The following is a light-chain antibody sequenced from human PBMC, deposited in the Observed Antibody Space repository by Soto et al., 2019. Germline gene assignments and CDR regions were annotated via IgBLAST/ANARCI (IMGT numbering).Light chain of an antibody. Sequence: DIQMTQSPSSLSASVGDRVTITCRASQSISSYLNWYQQKPGKAPNLLIYAASSLQSGVPSRFSGSGSGTHFTLTNSSLQPEDFATYYCQQSYSTPYTFGQGTKLDIK. J-gene: IGKJ2*01. CDR3: QQSYSTPYT. CDR1: QSISSY. CDR2: AAS. V-gene: IGKV1-39*01.